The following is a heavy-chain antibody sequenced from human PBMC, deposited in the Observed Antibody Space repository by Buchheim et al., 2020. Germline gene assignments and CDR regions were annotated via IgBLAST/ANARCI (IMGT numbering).Heavy chain of an antibody. J-gene: IGHJ3*02. Sequence: EIQLVESGGGLVQPGESLRLSCAASGFTVSSNYMTWVRQRPGKGLEWVYVIHSLGSTNYAESVKGRFTISRDQPDNSLYLQMNSLRPDDTAVYYCAGCSGSYGVCYDSFDMWGPGT. CDR1: GFTVSSNY. CDR2: IHSLGST. V-gene: IGHV3-66*02. D-gene: IGHD2-8*01. CDR3: AGCSGSYGVCYDSFDM.